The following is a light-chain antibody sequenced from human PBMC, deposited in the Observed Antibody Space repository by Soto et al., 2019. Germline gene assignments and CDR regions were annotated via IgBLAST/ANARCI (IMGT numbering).Light chain of an antibody. Sequence: EIVLTQSPATLSLSLGERATLSCRASQSISSYLAWYQQKPDQAPRLLIYDASNRATGIPARFSGSGSGTDFTLTISSLDPEDFAVYYCHQRSTWPSTFGPGTKVDIK. CDR3: HQRSTWPST. J-gene: IGKJ3*01. CDR2: DAS. V-gene: IGKV3-11*01. CDR1: QSISSY.